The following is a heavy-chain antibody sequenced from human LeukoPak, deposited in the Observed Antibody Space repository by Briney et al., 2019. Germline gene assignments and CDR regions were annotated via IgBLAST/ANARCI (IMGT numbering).Heavy chain of an antibody. CDR3: ARGSGSYLMRFDP. Sequence: PSETLSLTCTVSCDSISPYYWSWIRQPAGKGLEWIGRIFTSGSTNYNPSLKSRVTMSLDTSTSQFSLKLTSVTAADTAVYYCARGSGSYLMRFDPWGQGTLVTVSS. CDR2: IFTSGST. D-gene: IGHD1-26*01. J-gene: IGHJ5*02. CDR1: CDSISPYY. V-gene: IGHV4-4*07.